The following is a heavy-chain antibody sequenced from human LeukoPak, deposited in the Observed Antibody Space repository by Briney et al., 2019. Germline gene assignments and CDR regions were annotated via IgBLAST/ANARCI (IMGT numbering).Heavy chain of an antibody. CDR3: AKARYSGSPALDF. Sequence: PGGSLRLSCAASGFTFSNNGMHWARQTPGKGLEWVAFTRYDESRTFYGDSVRGRFTISRDNSKNTLYLQMNSLTTDDSAVYYCAKARYSGSPALDFWGQGTLVTVSS. V-gene: IGHV3-30*02. CDR1: GFTFSNNG. CDR2: TRYDESRT. D-gene: IGHD1-26*01. J-gene: IGHJ4*02.